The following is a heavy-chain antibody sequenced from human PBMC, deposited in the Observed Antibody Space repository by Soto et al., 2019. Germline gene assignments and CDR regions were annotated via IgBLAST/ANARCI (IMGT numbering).Heavy chain of an antibody. D-gene: IGHD3-22*01. J-gene: IGHJ5*02. CDR1: GYRFTSYW. CDR2: ILPSDSDT. V-gene: IGHV5-51*01. Sequence: GASLKISCRTSGYRFTSYWIAWVRQMPGKGQEWMGIILPSDSDTRYSPSFQGQVTISADRSTSTVFLQWSRLKASDTAVYFCARKDKSGYFNWFDPWGQGTLVTVSS. CDR3: ARKDKSGYFNWFDP.